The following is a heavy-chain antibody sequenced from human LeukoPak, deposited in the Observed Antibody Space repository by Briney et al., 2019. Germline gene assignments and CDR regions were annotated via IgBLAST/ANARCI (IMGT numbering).Heavy chain of an antibody. CDR1: GDSVSSNSAA. D-gene: IGHD1-26*01. V-gene: IGHV6-1*01. Sequence: SQTLSLTCAISGDSVSSNSAAWIWIRQSPSRGLKWLARTYYRSKWYNDYAVSVKSRITINPDTSKNQFSLQLNSVTPEDTAVYYCAREGEVGTTWSWFDPWGQGTLVTVSS. J-gene: IGHJ5*02. CDR3: AREGEVGTTWSWFDP. CDR2: TYYRSKWYN.